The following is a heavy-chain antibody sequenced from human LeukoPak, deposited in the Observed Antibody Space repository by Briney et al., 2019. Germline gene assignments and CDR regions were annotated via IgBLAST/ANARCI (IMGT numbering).Heavy chain of an antibody. CDR1: GYTFTSYD. D-gene: IGHD3-10*01. CDR3: ARGYYGSGSYYFY. Sequence: ASVKVSCKASGYTFTSYDINWVRQATGQGLERTGWMNPNSGNTGYAQKFQGRVTMTRNTSISTAYMEPSSLRSEDTAVYYCARGYYGSGSYYFYWGQGTLVTVSS. V-gene: IGHV1-8*01. CDR2: MNPNSGNT. J-gene: IGHJ4*02.